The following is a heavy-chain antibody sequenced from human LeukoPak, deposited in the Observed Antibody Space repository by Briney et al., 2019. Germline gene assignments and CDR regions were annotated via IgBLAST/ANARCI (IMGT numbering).Heavy chain of an antibody. J-gene: IGHJ4*02. D-gene: IGHD4-11*01. CDR2: IYYNGST. CDR1: GGSINRFF. Sequence: SETLSLTCSVSGGSINRFFWSWIRQPPGEGLDWIGYIYYNGSTTYNPSLKSRVTISVDRSKNQFSLRLNSLTAADTGIYYCARVTYSYPFDHWGQGTLVTVSS. V-gene: IGHV4-59*01. CDR3: ARVTYSYPFDH.